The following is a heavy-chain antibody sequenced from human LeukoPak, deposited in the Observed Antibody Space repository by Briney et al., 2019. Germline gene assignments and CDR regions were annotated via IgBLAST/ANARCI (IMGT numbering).Heavy chain of an antibody. CDR2: ISSSSSYI. Sequence: GGSLRLSCAASGFTFSIYSMNWVRQAPGKGREWVSSISSSSSYIYYADSVKERFTISRDNAKKSLYLQMNSLRAEDTAVYYCARNGLAANGYFDYWGQGTLVTVSS. J-gene: IGHJ4*02. CDR3: ARNGLAANGYFDY. CDR1: GFTFSIYS. D-gene: IGHD2-8*01. V-gene: IGHV3-21*01.